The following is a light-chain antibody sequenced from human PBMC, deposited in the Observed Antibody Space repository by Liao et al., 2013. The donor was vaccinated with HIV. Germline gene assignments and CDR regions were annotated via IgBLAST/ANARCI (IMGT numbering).Light chain of an antibody. V-gene: IGLV3-21*01. CDR1: NIGSKS. CDR2: YDS. J-gene: IGLJ1*01. CDR3: QLWDSSSDHPYV. Sequence: SYELTQPPSVSVAPGKTARITCGGNNIGSKSVHWYQQKPGQAPVLVIDYDSGRPSGIPERFSGSNSGNTATLTISRVEPGDEADYYCQLWDSSSDHPYVFGTGTQVTVL.